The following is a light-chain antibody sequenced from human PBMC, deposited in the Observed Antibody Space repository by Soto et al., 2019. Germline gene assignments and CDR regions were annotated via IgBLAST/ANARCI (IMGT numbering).Light chain of an antibody. CDR1: QSVSSSY. V-gene: IGKV3-20*01. CDR2: GAS. J-gene: IGKJ5*01. CDR3: QQYGSAPPIT. Sequence: EIVLTQSPVTLSLSPGERATLSCRASQSVSSSYLAWYQQKPGQAPRLLIYGASSRATGIPDRFSGSGSGTDFTLTISRLEPEDFAVYYCQQYGSAPPITFGQGTRLAIK.